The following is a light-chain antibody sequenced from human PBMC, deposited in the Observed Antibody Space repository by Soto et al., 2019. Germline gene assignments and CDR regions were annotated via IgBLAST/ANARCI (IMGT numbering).Light chain of an antibody. V-gene: IGKV3-15*01. J-gene: IGKJ1*01. CDR2: GAS. CDR1: QSVSSN. Sequence: EIVMTQSPATLSVSPGERVTLSCRASQSVSSNLAWYQQKPGQAPRLLISGASTRATGIPARFSGSGSETEFTLTISSLQSEDFAVYYCQQDNNWWTFGQGTKVEIK. CDR3: QQDNNWWT.